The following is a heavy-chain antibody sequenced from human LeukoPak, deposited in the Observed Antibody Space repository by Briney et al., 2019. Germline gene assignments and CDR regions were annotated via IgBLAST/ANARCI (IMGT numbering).Heavy chain of an antibody. V-gene: IGHV3-23*01. CDR1: GFTFSSYA. D-gene: IGHD1-26*01. CDR3: AKGFSAYSGTSLEY. CDR2: ISSTGGST. Sequence: GGSLRLSCEASGFTFSSYAMSWVRQAPGKGLEWVSAISSTGGSTYYGDSVKGRFTMSRDNPKSTLYLQMNSLRAEDTAVYYCAKGFSAYSGTSLEYWGQGTLVTVSS. J-gene: IGHJ4*02.